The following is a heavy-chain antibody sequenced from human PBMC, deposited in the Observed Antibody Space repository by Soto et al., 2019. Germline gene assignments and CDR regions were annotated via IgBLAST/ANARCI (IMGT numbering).Heavy chain of an antibody. J-gene: IGHJ5*02. CDR1: GFTFSIYG. D-gene: IGHD6-19*01. Sequence: GGSLRLSCAASGFTFSIYGMHWVRQAPGKGLEWVAVISYDGSNKYYADSVKGRFTISRDNSKNTLYLQMNSLRAEDTAVYYCAKDPRSYSRGGYGLDPWGQGTLVTVSS. CDR2: ISYDGSNK. V-gene: IGHV3-30*18. CDR3: AKDPRSYSRGGYGLDP.